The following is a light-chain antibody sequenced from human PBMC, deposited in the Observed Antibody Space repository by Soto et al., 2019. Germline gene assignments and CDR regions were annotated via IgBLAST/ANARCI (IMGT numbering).Light chain of an antibody. J-gene: IGKJ1*01. CDR3: QQSYSTPT. V-gene: IGKV1-39*01. CDR1: QSISSY. Sequence: DIQMTQSPSSLSASVGDRATITCRASQSISSYLNWYQQKPGKAPKLLIYAASSLQSGVPPRFSGSGSGTDFTLTISSLQPEDFATYYCQQSYSTPTFGQGTKVDIK. CDR2: AAS.